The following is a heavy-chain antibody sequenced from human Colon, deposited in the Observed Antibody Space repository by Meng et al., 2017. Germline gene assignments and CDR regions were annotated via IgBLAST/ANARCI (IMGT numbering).Heavy chain of an antibody. CDR1: GGSFSGFY. CDR3: AAGLRHGDWFDP. Sequence: QVPLQQGRAGLLTPSETLSLTCAVSGGSFSGFYWSWIRQPPGKGLEWIGEIDHFGISNYNSSLKGRLTMSVDTSKKQISLTLTSVTAADTAVYYCAAGLRHGDWFDPWGPGTLVTVSS. CDR2: IDHFGIS. J-gene: IGHJ5*02. D-gene: IGHD4-17*01. V-gene: IGHV4-34*02.